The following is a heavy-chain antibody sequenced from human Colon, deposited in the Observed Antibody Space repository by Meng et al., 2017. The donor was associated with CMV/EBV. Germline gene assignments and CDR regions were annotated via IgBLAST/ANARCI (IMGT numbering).Heavy chain of an antibody. D-gene: IGHD6-6*01. Sequence: SCAASGFTFNNYWMTWVRQAPGKGLEWVANIRQDGGQTYYVDSLKGRFTISRDNAKNSVFLQMNSLRPEDTAVYFCARIGYSSSSNDYWGRGTLVTVSS. CDR1: GFTFNNYW. J-gene: IGHJ4*02. CDR3: ARIGYSSSSNDY. V-gene: IGHV3-7*01. CDR2: IRQDGGQT.